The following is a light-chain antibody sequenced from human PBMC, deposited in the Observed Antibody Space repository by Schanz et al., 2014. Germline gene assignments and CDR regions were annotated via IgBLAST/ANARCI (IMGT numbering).Light chain of an antibody. CDR1: SSDIGGYNY. Sequence: QSALTQPRSVSGSPGQSVTISCSGTSSDIGGYNYVSWYQQYPGKGPKLVIYDVIKRPSGVPDRFSGSKSGNTASLTISGLQAEDEADYYCSSYAGSNNSVFGGGTKLTVL. J-gene: IGLJ2*01. CDR2: DVI. CDR3: SSYAGSNNSV. V-gene: IGLV2-11*01.